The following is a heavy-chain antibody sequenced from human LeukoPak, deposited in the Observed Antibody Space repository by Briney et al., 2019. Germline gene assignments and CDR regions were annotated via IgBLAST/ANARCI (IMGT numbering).Heavy chain of an antibody. CDR1: GGSFSGYY. CDR2: INHSGST. J-gene: IGHJ6*03. CDR3: ARGRRVVPAAIGYYMDV. Sequence: PSETLSLTRAVYGGSFSGYYWSWIRQPPGKGLEWIGEINHSGSTNYNPSLKSRVTISVDTSKNQFSLKLSSVTAADTAVYYCARGRRVVPAAIGYYMDVWGKGTTVTVSS. V-gene: IGHV4-34*01. D-gene: IGHD2-2*01.